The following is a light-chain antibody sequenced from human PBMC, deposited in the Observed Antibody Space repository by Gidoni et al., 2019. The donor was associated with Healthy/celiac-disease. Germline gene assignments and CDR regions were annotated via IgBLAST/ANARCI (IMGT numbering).Light chain of an antibody. Sequence: IVMTQSPDSLAVSLGERASSNCKSSQSVLYSSNNKNYLAWYQQKPGQPPKLLIYWASTRESGVPDRFSGSGSGTDFTLTISSLQAEDVAFYYCQQYYSTPFTFGPGTKVDIK. CDR1: QSVLYSSNNKNY. CDR3: QQYYSTPFT. J-gene: IGKJ3*01. V-gene: IGKV4-1*01. CDR2: WAS.